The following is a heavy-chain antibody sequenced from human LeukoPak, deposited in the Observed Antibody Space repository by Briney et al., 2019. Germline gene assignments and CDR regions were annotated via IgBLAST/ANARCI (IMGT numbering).Heavy chain of an antibody. CDR1: GFIFSTYW. V-gene: IGHV3-7*01. CDR2: IRQDGNKI. D-gene: IGHD3-10*01. CDR3: AKEYFGEHNWFDP. J-gene: IGHJ5*02. Sequence: GGSLRLSCAASGFIFSTYWMSWVRQAPGKGLEWVANIRQDGNKIYYVDSVKGRFTISRDNAKNSLYLQMHNLRAEDTAVYYCAKEYFGEHNWFDPWGQGTLVTVSS.